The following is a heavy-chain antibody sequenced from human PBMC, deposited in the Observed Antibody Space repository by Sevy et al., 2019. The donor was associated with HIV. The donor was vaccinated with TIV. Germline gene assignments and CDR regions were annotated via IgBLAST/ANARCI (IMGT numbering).Heavy chain of an antibody. CDR1: GFTFDDYA. V-gene: IGHV3-43D*03. CDR2: ISWDGGST. Sequence: GGSLRLSCAASGFTFDDYAMHWVRQAPGKGLEWVSLISWDGGSTYYADSVKGRFTISRDNSKNSLYLQMNSLRAEDTALYYCAKAKGTDTAMVTAPYYYYGMDVWGQGTTVTVSS. J-gene: IGHJ6*02. CDR3: AKAKGTDTAMVTAPYYYYGMDV. D-gene: IGHD5-18*01.